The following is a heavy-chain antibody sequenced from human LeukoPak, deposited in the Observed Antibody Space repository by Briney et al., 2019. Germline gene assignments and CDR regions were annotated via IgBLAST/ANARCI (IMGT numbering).Heavy chain of an antibody. CDR3: ARDDEQWPNDAFDI. J-gene: IGHJ3*02. V-gene: IGHV1-18*01. CDR2: ISAYNGDT. CDR1: GYTFTNYG. Sequence: ASVKVSCKASGYTFTNYGITWVRQAPGQGLEWMGWISAYNGDTNYAQRFQGRITMTTDTSTTTAYMELRSLRSDDTAVYYCARDDEQWPNDAFDIWGQGTMVTVSS. D-gene: IGHD6-19*01.